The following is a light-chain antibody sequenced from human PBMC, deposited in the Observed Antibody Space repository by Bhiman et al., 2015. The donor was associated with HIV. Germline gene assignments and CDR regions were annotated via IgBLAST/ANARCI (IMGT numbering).Light chain of an antibody. V-gene: IGLV3-1*01. CDR1: RLGDKY. J-gene: IGLJ2*01. Sequence: SYELTQPPSVSVSPGQTASITCSGDRLGDKYASWYQQKPGQSPMLVIYQDNKRPSGIPDRFSGSKSGTSASLAIRGLQADDEAHFYCATWDDVLNAPVFGGGTRLTVL. CDR3: ATWDDVLNAPV. CDR2: QDN.